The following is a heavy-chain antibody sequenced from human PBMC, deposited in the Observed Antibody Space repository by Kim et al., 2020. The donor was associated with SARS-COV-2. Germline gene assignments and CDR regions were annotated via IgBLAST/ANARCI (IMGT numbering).Heavy chain of an antibody. V-gene: IGHV3-23*01. J-gene: IGHJ6*02. D-gene: IGHD4-17*01. Sequence: GGSLRLSCAASGFPFSTYAMNWVRQAPGKGLEWVSSISRSGSVTYYADSVKGRFTISRDNSKNTLSLQMSSPRAEDTAVYYCAKADVTSADWNNYGMDVWGQGTTVTVSS. CDR3: AKADVTSADWNNYGMDV. CDR1: GFPFSTYA. CDR2: ISRSGSVT.